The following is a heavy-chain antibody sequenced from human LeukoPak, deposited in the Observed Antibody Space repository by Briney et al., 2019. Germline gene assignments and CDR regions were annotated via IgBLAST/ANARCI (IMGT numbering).Heavy chain of an antibody. CDR2: INPNSGGT. Sequence: ASVKVTCKSSGYTFTGYYMHWVRQAPGQGLEWMGWINPNSGGTNYAQKFQGRVNMTRDTSISTAYMELSRLRSDDTAVYYCARDTQNAFDIWGQGTMVTVSS. CDR3: ARDTQNAFDI. J-gene: IGHJ3*02. CDR1: GYTFTGYY. V-gene: IGHV1-2*02.